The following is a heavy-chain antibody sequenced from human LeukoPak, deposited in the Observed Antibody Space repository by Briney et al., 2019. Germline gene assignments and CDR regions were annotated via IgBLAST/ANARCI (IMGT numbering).Heavy chain of an antibody. V-gene: IGHV3-23*01. D-gene: IGHD3-3*01. Sequence: PGGSLRLSCEASGFTISTYAMSWDRPAPGKGLEWVASISGNSRDTYYADSVKGRFTISRVTSKNTLSLQMDSLRAEDTALYFCAKERSRRFDFDYWGQGTLVTVSS. CDR2: ISGNSRDT. CDR3: AKERSRRFDFDY. CDR1: GFTISTYA. J-gene: IGHJ4*02.